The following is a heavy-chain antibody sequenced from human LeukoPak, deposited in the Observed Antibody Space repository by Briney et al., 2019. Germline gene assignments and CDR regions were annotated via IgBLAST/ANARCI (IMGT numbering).Heavy chain of an antibody. CDR1: GFTFSSYS. J-gene: IGHJ4*02. Sequence: GGSLRLSCAASGFTFSSYSMNWVRQAPGKGLEWVSYISSSSSTIYYADSVKGRFTISRDNAKNSLYLQMNSLRAEDTAVYYCARDLGYQLLKGNYFDYWGQGTPVTVSS. CDR2: ISSSSSTI. V-gene: IGHV3-48*04. D-gene: IGHD2-2*01. CDR3: ARDLGYQLLKGNYFDY.